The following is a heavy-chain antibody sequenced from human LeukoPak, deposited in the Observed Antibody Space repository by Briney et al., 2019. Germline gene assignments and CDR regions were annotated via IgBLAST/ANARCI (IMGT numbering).Heavy chain of an antibody. D-gene: IGHD1-1*01. CDR2: ISSSSSYI. V-gene: IGHV3-21*01. CDR1: GFTFRSYS. J-gene: IGHJ4*02. CDR3: ASSPGTTGTTGAY. Sequence: GGSLRLSCAASGFTFRSYSMNWVRQAPGKGLEWVSSISSSSSYIYYADSVKGRFTISRDNAKNSLYLQMNSLRAEDTAVYYCASSPGTTGTTGAYWGQGTLVTVSS.